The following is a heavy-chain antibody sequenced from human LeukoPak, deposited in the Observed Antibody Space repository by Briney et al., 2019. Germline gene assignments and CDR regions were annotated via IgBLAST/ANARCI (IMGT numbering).Heavy chain of an antibody. CDR3: VWGIVGARGDY. J-gene: IGHJ4*02. CDR2: ISYDESNK. CDR1: GFTFNIYA. D-gene: IGHD1-26*01. Sequence: TGGSLRLSCAASGFTFNIYAMHWVRQAPGKGLEWVAVISYDESNKYYADSVKGRFTISRDNSKNTLYLQMNSLRAEDTAVYYCVWGIVGARGDYWGQGTLVTVSS. V-gene: IGHV3-30*04.